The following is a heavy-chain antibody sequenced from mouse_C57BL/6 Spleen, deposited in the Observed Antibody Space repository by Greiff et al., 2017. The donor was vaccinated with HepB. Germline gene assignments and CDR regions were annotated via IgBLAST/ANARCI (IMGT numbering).Heavy chain of an antibody. Sequence: VQLQQSGAELVKPGASVKMSCKASGYTFTTYPIEWMKQNHGKSLEWIGNFHPYNDDTKYNEKFKGKATLTVEKSSSTVYLELSRLTSDDSAVYYCARGVGQIYYDYDEGVFDYWGQGTTLTVSS. J-gene: IGHJ2*01. CDR2: FHPYNDDT. V-gene: IGHV1-47*01. CDR3: ARGVGQIYYDYDEGVFDY. D-gene: IGHD2-4*01. CDR1: GYTFTTYP.